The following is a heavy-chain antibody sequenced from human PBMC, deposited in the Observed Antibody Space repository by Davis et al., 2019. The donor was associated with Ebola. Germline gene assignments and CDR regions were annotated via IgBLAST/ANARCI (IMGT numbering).Heavy chain of an antibody. J-gene: IGHJ4*02. CDR3: ASGCSSTSCPDY. D-gene: IGHD2-2*01. CDR2: INSDGSST. Sequence: HTGGSLRLSCAASGFTFSSYWMHWVRHAPGKGLVWVSRINSDGSSTSYADSVKGRFTISRDNAKNTLYLQMNSLRAEDTAVYYCASGCSSTSCPDYWGQGTLVTVSS. V-gene: IGHV3-74*01. CDR1: GFTFSSYW.